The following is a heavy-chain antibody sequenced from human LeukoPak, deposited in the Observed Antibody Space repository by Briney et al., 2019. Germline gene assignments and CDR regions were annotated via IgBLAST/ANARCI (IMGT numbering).Heavy chain of an antibody. CDR1: GYTFSTYW. D-gene: IGHD3-3*01. Sequence: GESLKISCQGSGYTFSTYWIGWVRQMPGTGLEWMGIVYPDKSESRYSPSFQGQVTISVDKSINTAYLQLSSLKASDTAVYYCARRDRVVAPVEDYWGQGTLVTVSS. V-gene: IGHV5-51*01. CDR3: ARRDRVVAPVEDY. CDR2: VYPDKSES. J-gene: IGHJ4*02.